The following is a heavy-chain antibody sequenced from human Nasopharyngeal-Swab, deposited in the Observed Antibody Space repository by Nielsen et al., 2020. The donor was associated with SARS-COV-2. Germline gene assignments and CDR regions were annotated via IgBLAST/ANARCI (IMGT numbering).Heavy chain of an antibody. CDR3: ARLPRRWLQYYFDY. Sequence: SETLSPTCTASGGPISSSSYYWAWIRQPPGKGLEWIGSIYYSRSTYYNPSLKSRVTISVDTSKNQFSLKLSSVTAADTAVYYCARLPRRWLQYYFDYWGQGTLVTVSS. CDR1: GGPISSSSYY. CDR2: IYYSRST. J-gene: IGHJ4*02. V-gene: IGHV4-39*01. D-gene: IGHD5-24*01.